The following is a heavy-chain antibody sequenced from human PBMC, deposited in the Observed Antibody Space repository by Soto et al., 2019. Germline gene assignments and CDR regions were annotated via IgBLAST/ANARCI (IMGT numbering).Heavy chain of an antibody. Sequence: ASVKVSCKASGYTFTSYYMHWVRQAPGQGPEWMGIINPSGGSTSYAQKFQGRVTMTRDTSTSTVYMELSSLRSEDTAVYYCARRDSSGEIDYWGQGTLVTVSS. CDR1: GYTFTSYY. CDR3: ARRDSSGEIDY. V-gene: IGHV1-46*01. J-gene: IGHJ4*02. CDR2: INPSGGST. D-gene: IGHD3-22*01.